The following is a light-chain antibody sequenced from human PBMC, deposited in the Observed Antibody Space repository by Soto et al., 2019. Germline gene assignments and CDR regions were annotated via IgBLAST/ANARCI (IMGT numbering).Light chain of an antibody. J-gene: IGKJ4*01. Sequence: EIVMTQSPAILSVSPGEGATLSCRASQSVASNLAWYQQKPGQAPRLLIYGASSRANGIPARFSGSGSGTEFTLTISHLQPEDFAVYYCQQYINWPPLTFGGGTKVEI. CDR1: QSVASN. V-gene: IGKV3-15*01. CDR3: QQYINWPPLT. CDR2: GAS.